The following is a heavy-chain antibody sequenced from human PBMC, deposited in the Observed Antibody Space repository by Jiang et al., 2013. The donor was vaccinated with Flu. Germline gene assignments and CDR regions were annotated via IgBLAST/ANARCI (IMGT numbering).Heavy chain of an antibody. CDR2: IYYAGST. Sequence: GLVKPSETLSLTCTVSGGSISSSAYYWGWIRQPPGKGLEWIGSIYYAGSTYYNPSLTSRVTISVDTSKNQFSLKLSSVTAADTAVYYCARHRTAKLGIDYWGQGTLVTVSS. J-gene: IGHJ4*02. D-gene: IGHD7-27*01. CDR3: ARHRTAKLGIDY. CDR1: GGSISSSAYY. V-gene: IGHV4-39*01.